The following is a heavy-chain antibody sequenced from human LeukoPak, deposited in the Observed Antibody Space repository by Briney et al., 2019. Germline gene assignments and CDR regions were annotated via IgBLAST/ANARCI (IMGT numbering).Heavy chain of an antibody. D-gene: IGHD2-2*01. Sequence: ASVTVSCKASGYTFTSFDINWVRQATGQGLEWMGWMNPNSGHTGYAQKFQGRVTMTRDTSISTAYMELGSLRSEDTAVYFCARVYCSSTSCCHDYWGQGTLVTVSS. CDR3: ARVYCSSTSCCHDY. CDR1: GYTFTSFD. CDR2: MNPNSGHT. J-gene: IGHJ4*02. V-gene: IGHV1-8*01.